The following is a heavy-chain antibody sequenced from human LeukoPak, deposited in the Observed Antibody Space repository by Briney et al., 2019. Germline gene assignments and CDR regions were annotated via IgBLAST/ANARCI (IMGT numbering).Heavy chain of an antibody. J-gene: IGHJ4*02. Sequence: GGSLRLSCAASGFTFSSYSMNWVRQAPGKGLEWISYISSSGSTIYYADSVKGRFTISRDNAKNSLYLQMNSLRAEDTAVYYCARNAYYDFWSGYYHPPSGDYWGQGTLVTVSS. CDR3: ARNAYYDFWSGYYHPPSGDY. D-gene: IGHD3-3*01. V-gene: IGHV3-48*04. CDR1: GFTFSSYS. CDR2: ISSSGSTI.